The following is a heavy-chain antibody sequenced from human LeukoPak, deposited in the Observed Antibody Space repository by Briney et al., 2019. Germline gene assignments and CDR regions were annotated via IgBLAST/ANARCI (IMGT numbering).Heavy chain of an antibody. Sequence: GGSLRLSCAASGFTFSSYGMHWVRQAPGKGLEWVAFIRYDGSNKYYADSVKGRFTISRDNSKNTLYLQMNSLRAEDTAVYYCAKASYDSSGYYQYYFDYWGQGTLVTVSS. CDR3: AKASYDSSGYYQYYFDY. CDR2: IRYDGSNK. V-gene: IGHV3-30*02. J-gene: IGHJ4*02. D-gene: IGHD3-22*01. CDR1: GFTFSSYG.